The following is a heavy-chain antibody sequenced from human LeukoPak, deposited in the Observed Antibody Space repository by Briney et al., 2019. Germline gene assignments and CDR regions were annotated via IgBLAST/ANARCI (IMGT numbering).Heavy chain of an antibody. CDR3: ARVRYCSGGSCYSPYYYYYMDV. CDR2: IYYSGST. CDR1: DGSISSGGYY. D-gene: IGHD2-15*01. J-gene: IGHJ6*03. Sequence: TLSLTCTVSDGSISSGGYYWSWIRQHPGKGLEWIGYIYYSGSTYYNPSLKSRVTISVDTSKNQFSLKLSSVTAADTAVYYCARVRYCSGGSCYSPYYYYYMDVWGKGTTVTVSS. V-gene: IGHV4-31*03.